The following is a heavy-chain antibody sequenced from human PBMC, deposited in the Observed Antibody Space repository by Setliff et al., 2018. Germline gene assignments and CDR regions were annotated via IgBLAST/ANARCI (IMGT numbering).Heavy chain of an antibody. J-gene: IGHJ5*02. CDR3: ARGPLHYDFWSGYYTVTWFDP. CDR2: INTNTGNP. CDR1: AYTFTSYA. D-gene: IGHD3-3*01. V-gene: IGHV7-4-1*02. Sequence: ASVKVSCKASAYTFTSYAMNWVRQAPGQGLEWMGWINTNTGNPTYAQGFTGRFVFSLDTSVSTAYQQISSLKAEDTAVYYCARGPLHYDFWSGYYTVTWFDPWGQGTLVTV.